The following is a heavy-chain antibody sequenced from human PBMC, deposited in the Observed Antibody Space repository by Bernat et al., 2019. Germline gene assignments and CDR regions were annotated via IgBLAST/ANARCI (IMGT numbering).Heavy chain of an antibody. CDR3: AREPYSSSWYRGGWFDP. CDR2: ISWDSGKM. CDR1: EFTFDDHA. V-gene: IGHV3-9*01. J-gene: IGHJ5*02. D-gene: IGHD6-13*01. Sequence: EVHLVESGGDLVQPGRSLRLSCAASEFTFDDHAMHWVRQAPGKGLEWVSGISWDSGKMGYADSVRGRFTISRDNAKNSLYLQMNSLRPDDTAVYYCAREPYSSSWYRGGWFDPWGQGTLVTVSS.